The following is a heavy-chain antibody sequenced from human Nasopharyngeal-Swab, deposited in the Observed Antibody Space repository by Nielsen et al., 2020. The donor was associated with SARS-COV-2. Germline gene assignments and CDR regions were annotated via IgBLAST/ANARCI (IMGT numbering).Heavy chain of an antibody. J-gene: IGHJ4*02. CDR3: AKQLPWFGELLDMFDY. Sequence: GESLKISCAASGFTFSSYAMSWVRQAPGKGLEWVSAISGSGGSTYYADSVKGRFTISRDNSKNTLYLQMNSLRAEDTAVYYCAKQLPWFGELLDMFDYWGQGTLVTVSS. V-gene: IGHV3-23*01. D-gene: IGHD3-10*01. CDR1: GFTFSSYA. CDR2: ISGSGGST.